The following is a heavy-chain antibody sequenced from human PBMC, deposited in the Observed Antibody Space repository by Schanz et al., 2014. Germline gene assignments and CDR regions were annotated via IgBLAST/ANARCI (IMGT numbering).Heavy chain of an antibody. J-gene: IGHJ4*01. CDR1: GFTFSSFG. D-gene: IGHD3-22*01. CDR2: ISGSGGST. CDR3: ARVSPANYYDKRVWVFFHY. V-gene: IGHV3-23*01. Sequence: RPSCAASGFTFSSFGVRWVRQAPGKGLDWVSAISGSGGSTYYADSVKGRFTISRDNSKNTLYLQMGSLRTVYMAVYYRARVSPANYYDKRVWVFFHYRGRRVLVADSP.